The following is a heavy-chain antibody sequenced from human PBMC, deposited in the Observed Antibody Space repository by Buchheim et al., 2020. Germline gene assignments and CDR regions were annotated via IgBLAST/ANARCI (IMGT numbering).Heavy chain of an antibody. CDR2: ISSSSSTI. CDR3: ARARYRGYSSGWWPFDP. V-gene: IGHV3-48*04. CDR1: GFTFSSYS. Sequence: EVQLVESGGGLVQPGGSLRLSCAASGFTFSSYSMNWVRQAPGKGLEWVSYISSSSSTIYYADSVKGRFTISRDNDKTSLYLQMNSLRAEDTAVYYCARARYRGYSSGWWPFDPWGQGTL. D-gene: IGHD6-19*01. J-gene: IGHJ5*02.